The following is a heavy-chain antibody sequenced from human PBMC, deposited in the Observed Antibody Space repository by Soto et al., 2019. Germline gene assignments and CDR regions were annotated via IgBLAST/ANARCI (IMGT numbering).Heavy chain of an antibody. D-gene: IGHD2-15*01. J-gene: IGHJ6*04. V-gene: IGHV3-30-3*01. CDR1: GFTFSSYA. CDR3: ARGGAYCSGGSCYGPIYYYGMDV. Sequence: PGGSLRLSCAASGFTFSSYAMHWVRQAPGKGLEWVAVISYDGSNKYYAASVKGRFTISRDNSKNTLYLQMNSLRAEDTAVYYCARGGAYCSGGSCYGPIYYYGMDVWGKGTRVTVSS. CDR2: ISYDGSNK.